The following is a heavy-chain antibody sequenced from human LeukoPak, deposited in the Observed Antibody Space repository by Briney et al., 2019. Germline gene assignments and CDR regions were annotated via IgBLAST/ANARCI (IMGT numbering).Heavy chain of an antibody. Sequence: GGSLRLSCAASGFTFSDYYMSWIRQAPGKGLEWVSYISSRGSTIYYADSVKGRFTISRDNAKNSLYLQMNSLRAEDTAVYYCARVPGYSSGWRYYYYYGMDVWGQGTTVTVSS. CDR1: GFTFSDYY. D-gene: IGHD6-19*01. V-gene: IGHV3-11*01. CDR3: ARVPGYSSGWRYYYYYGMDV. CDR2: ISSRGSTI. J-gene: IGHJ6*02.